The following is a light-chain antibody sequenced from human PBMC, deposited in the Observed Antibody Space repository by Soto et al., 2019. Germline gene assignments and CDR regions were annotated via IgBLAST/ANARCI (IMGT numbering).Light chain of an antibody. CDR1: SSNIGSNT. CDR2: SNN. Sequence: QSVLTQPPPASGTPGQRVTISCSGSSSNIGSNTVSWYQQLPLSAPKLLIYSNNQRPSGVPDRFSGSKSATSASLAISGLQSEDEADYYCAAWDDSLNGRVFGGGTKLTVL. CDR3: AAWDDSLNGRV. J-gene: IGLJ3*02. V-gene: IGLV1-44*01.